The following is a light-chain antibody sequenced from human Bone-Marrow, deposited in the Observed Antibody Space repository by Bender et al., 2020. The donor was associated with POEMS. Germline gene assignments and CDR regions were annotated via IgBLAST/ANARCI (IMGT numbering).Light chain of an antibody. V-gene: IGLV1-44*01. J-gene: IGLJ3*02. CDR1: SSNIGGNA. CDR2: GND. CDR3: SAWDGILGGWV. Sequence: QSVLTQPPSASGTPGQRVTISRSGSSSNIGGNAVNWWQQLPGTAHKLLIYGNDQQPSGGRDRFSGSKSGATASLAISGLQSEDEADYFCSAWDGILGGWVFGGGTEVTVL.